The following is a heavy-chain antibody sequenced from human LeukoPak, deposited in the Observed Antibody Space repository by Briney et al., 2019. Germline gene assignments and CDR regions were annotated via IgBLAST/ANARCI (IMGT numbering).Heavy chain of an antibody. CDR2: ISYDGSNK. CDR3: ARDLGDGFPDY. D-gene: IGHD3-10*01. CDR1: GFTFSSYA. V-gene: IGHV3-30-3*01. Sequence: GRSLRLSCAASGFTFSSYAMHWVRQAPGKGLEWVAVISYDGSNKYYADSVKGRFTISRDNSKNTLYPQMNSLRAEDTAVYYCARDLGDGFPDYWGQGTLVTVSS. J-gene: IGHJ4*02.